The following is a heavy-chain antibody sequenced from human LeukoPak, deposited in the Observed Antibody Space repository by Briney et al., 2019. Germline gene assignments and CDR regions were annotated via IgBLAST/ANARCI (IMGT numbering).Heavy chain of an antibody. CDR3: AKGKVGGAVAGPLDS. V-gene: IGHV3-23*01. CDR2: VSGSGAST. J-gene: IGHJ4*02. D-gene: IGHD6-19*01. Sequence: GGSLRLSCVASGFTFTNYAMTWVRQAPGKGLEWVSGVSGSGASTYYAESVKDRFSISRDNSENMMYLQLSSLRAEDSAVYYCAKGKVGGAVAGPLDSWGQGTLVTVSS. CDR1: GFTFTNYA.